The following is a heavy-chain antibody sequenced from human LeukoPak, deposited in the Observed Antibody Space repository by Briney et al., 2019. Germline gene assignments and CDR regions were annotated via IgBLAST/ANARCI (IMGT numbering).Heavy chain of an antibody. CDR3: ARPPRPGQNWFDP. CDR1: GGSISSSSYY. Sequence: SETLSLTCTVSGGSISSSSYYWGWIRQPPGKGLEWIGSIYYSGSTYYNPSLKSRVTISVDTSKNQFSLKLSSVTAADTAVYYCARPPRPGQNWFDPWGQGTLVTVSS. J-gene: IGHJ5*02. CDR2: IYYSGST. V-gene: IGHV4-39*01.